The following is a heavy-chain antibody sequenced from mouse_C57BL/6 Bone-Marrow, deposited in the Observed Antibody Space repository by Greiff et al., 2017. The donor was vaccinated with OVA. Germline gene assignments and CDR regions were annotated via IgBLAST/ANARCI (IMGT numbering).Heavy chain of an antibody. CDR3: ARNVLYYGSSYDWYFDV. Sequence: EVQLKESGAELVRPGSSVKMSCKTSGYTFTSYGINWVKQRPGQGLEWIGYIYIGNGYTEYNEKFKGKATLTSDTSSSTAYMQLSSLTSEDSAIYFCARNVLYYGSSYDWYFDVWGTGTTVTVSS. CDR2: IYIGNGYT. CDR1: GYTFTSYG. J-gene: IGHJ1*03. D-gene: IGHD1-1*01. V-gene: IGHV1-58*01.